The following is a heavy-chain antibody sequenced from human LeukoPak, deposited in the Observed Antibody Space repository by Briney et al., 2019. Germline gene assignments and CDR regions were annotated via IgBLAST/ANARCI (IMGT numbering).Heavy chain of an antibody. Sequence: GGSLRLSCAASGFTFSSYWMSWVRQAPGKGLEWVANIKQDGSEKYYVDSVKGRFTIFRDNSKNTLHLQMNSLRAEDTAVYYCAKDARAMNYYFFYYMDVWGKGTTVLISS. CDR3: AKDARAMNYYFFYYMDV. CDR1: GFTFSSYW. V-gene: IGHV3-7*03. J-gene: IGHJ6*03. CDR2: IKQDGSEK.